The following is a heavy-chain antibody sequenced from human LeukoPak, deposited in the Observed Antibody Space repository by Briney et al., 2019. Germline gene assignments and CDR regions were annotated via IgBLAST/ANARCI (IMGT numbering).Heavy chain of an antibody. Sequence: SQTLSLTCAISGDSVSSNSAAWNWIRQSPSRGLEWVGRTYYRSKWYNDYAVSVKSRIVINPDTYKNQFSLQLSSVTPEDTAVYYCTRDGIRVLDYWGQGILVTVSS. V-gene: IGHV6-1*01. CDR2: TYYRSKWYN. CDR1: GDSVSSNSAA. J-gene: IGHJ4*02. D-gene: IGHD1-1*01. CDR3: TRDGIRVLDY.